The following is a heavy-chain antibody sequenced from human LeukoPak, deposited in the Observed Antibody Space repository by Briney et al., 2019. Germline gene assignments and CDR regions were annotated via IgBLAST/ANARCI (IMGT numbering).Heavy chain of an antibody. D-gene: IGHD3-22*01. Sequence: GASVKVSCKASGYTFTSHGISWVRQAPGQGLEWMGWISAYNGNTNYAQKFQGRVTMTAHASTSTAYMELRSLRSDDTAVYYCATGITYYDISGKAAFDIWGQGTMVTVSS. CDR1: GYTFTSHG. J-gene: IGHJ3*02. CDR3: ATGITYYDISGKAAFDI. V-gene: IGHV1-18*01. CDR2: ISAYNGNT.